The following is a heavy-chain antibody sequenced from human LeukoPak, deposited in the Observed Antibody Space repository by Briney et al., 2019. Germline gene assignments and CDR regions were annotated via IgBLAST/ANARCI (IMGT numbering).Heavy chain of an antibody. Sequence: SETLPLTCTVSGGSVSSGSYYWSWIRQPPGKGLEWIGYIYYSGSTNYNPSLKSRVTISVDTSKNQFSLKLGSVTAADTAVYYCARVAAAGHFDYWGQGTLVTVSS. CDR2: IYYSGST. D-gene: IGHD6-13*01. V-gene: IGHV4-61*01. CDR3: ARVAAAGHFDY. CDR1: GGSVSSGSYY. J-gene: IGHJ4*02.